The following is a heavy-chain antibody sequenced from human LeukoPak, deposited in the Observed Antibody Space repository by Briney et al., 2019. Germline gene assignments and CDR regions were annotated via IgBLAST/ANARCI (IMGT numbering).Heavy chain of an antibody. CDR1: DDSINSTSYY. Sequence: PSETLSLTCTVSDDSINSTSYYWGWIRQPPGKGLEWIGSIYYSGNSYLNPSLKSRVTISVDTSKSQFSLILSSVTAADTAVYYCSRLQGWLLGYFDYWDQGTLVTVSS. V-gene: IGHV4-39*01. D-gene: IGHD3-22*01. J-gene: IGHJ4*02. CDR2: IYYSGNS. CDR3: SRLQGWLLGYFDY.